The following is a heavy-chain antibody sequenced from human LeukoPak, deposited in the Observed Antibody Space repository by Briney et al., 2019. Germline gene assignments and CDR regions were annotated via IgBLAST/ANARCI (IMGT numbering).Heavy chain of an antibody. CDR2: INHSGST. CDR1: GGSFSGYY. D-gene: IGHD3-10*01. CDR3: ASNSFDYYGSGSYSVDY. Sequence: KPSETLSLTCAVYGGSFSGYYWSWIRQPPGKGLEWIGEINHSGSTNYNPSLKSRVTILVDTSKNQFSLKLSSVTAADTAVYYCASNSFDYYGSGSYSVDYWGQGTLVTVSS. V-gene: IGHV4-34*01. J-gene: IGHJ4*02.